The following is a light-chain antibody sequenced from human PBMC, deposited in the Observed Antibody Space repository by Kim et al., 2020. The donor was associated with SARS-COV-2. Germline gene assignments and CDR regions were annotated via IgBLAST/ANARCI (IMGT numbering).Light chain of an antibody. CDR1: QSVRSH. Sequence: GERRPLPCRASQSVRSHLAWDQQKPGQAPRLRIHGASTRATGIPARFSGSGSGTEFTLTISSLQSEDFAVYYCQQYNYWPRTFGQGTKVDIK. J-gene: IGKJ1*01. V-gene: IGKV3-15*01. CDR2: GAS. CDR3: QQYNYWPRT.